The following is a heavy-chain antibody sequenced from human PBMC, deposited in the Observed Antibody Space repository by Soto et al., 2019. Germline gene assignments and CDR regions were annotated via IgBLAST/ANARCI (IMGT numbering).Heavy chain of an antibody. V-gene: IGHV2-5*01. CDR1: GFSLSTSGVG. D-gene: IGHD3-3*01. CDR2: IYWNDDK. CDR3: AHSLSAYYDFWSGYRGQATPYYYGMDV. Sequence: SGPTLVNPTQTLTLTCTFSGFSLSTSGVGVGWIRQPPGKALEWLALIYWNDDKRYSPSLKSRLTITKDTSKNQVVLTMTNMDPVDTATYYCAHSLSAYYDFWSGYRGQATPYYYGMDVWGQGTTVTVSS. J-gene: IGHJ6*02.